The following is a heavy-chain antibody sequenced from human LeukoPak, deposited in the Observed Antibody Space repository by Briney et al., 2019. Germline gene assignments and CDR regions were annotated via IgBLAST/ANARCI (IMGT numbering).Heavy chain of an antibody. D-gene: IGHD6-19*01. CDR3: ARHLSGGWYKFDY. V-gene: IGHV4-39*01. CDR2: IYYSGST. CDR1: GGSISSSSYY. Sequence: PSETLSLTCTVSGGSISSSSYYWGWIRQPPGKGLEWIGSIYYSGSTYYNPSLKSRVTMSVDTSKNQFSLKLSSVTAADTAVYYCARHLSGGWYKFDYWGQGTLVTVSS. J-gene: IGHJ4*02.